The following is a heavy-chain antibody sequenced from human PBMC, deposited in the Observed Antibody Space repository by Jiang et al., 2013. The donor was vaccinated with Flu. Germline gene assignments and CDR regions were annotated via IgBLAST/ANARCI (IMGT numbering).Heavy chain of an antibody. CDR2: IYYSGST. CDR3: ARAGYSKFDY. V-gene: IGHV4-59*01. Sequence: PGLLKPSETLSLTCTVSGGSISNYYWSWIRQPPGKGLEWIGYIYYSGSTNYNPSLKSRVTISVDTSKNQFSLKLSSVTAADTAVYYCARAGYSKFDYWGQGTLVTVSS. CDR1: GGSISNYY. D-gene: IGHD5-12*01. J-gene: IGHJ4*02.